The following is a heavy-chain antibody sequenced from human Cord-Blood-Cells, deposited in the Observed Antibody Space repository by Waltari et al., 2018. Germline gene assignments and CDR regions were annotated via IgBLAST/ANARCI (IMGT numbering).Heavy chain of an antibody. CDR1: GFTFSSYS. J-gene: IGHJ4*02. V-gene: IGHV3-48*02. D-gene: IGHD5-12*01. CDR3: ARDLGYGPPPDY. Sequence: EVQLVESGGGLVQPGGSLRLPCAASGFTFSSYSMHWVRQAPRKGLKWVSYISSSSSTIYYADAVKGRFTISRDNAKNSLYLQMNSLRDEDTAVYYCARDLGYGPPPDYWGQGTLVTVSS. CDR2: ISSSSSTI.